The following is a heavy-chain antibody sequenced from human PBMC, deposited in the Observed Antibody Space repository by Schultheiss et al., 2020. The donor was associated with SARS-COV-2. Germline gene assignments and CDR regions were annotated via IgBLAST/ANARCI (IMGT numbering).Heavy chain of an antibody. CDR3: ARLYYYGMDV. V-gene: IGHV1-8*01. Sequence: ASVKVSCKASGCTFSSYDLNWVRQATGQGLEWMGWMNPNSGNTGYAQKFQGWVTMTRDTSISTAYMELSRLRSNDTAVYYCARLYYYGMDVWGQGTTVTVSS. CDR2: MNPNSGNT. J-gene: IGHJ6*02. CDR1: GCTFSSYD.